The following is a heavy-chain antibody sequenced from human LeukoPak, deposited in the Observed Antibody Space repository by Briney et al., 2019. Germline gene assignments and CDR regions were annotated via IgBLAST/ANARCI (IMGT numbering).Heavy chain of an antibody. CDR1: GFIFSSHG. CDR2: ISYDGSSE. J-gene: IGHJ4*02. Sequence: PGRSLRLSCAASGFIFSSHGMHWVRQAPGKGLEWVAVISYDGSSEYYADSVQGRFIISRDNSKNTLFLQMNSLRPEDTAVYYCARSTFGGIIVIGDYWGQGTLVTAS. CDR3: ARSTFGGIIVIGDY. D-gene: IGHD3-16*02. V-gene: IGHV3-30*03.